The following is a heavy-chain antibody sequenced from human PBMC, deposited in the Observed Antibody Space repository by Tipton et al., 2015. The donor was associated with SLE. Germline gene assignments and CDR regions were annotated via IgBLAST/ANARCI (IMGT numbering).Heavy chain of an antibody. CDR2: IFYSGST. Sequence: TLSLTCTLSGGSISSSSYYWAWLGPPPGAGLEWIGSIFYSGSTYYNPSLKSRATISVDTTKNQFSLKLSSVTAADTAVYYCASPFAGAFDIWGQGTLVTVSS. CDR3: ASPFAGAFDI. D-gene: IGHD3-3*01. CDR1: GGSISSSSYY. V-gene: IGHV4-39*07. J-gene: IGHJ3*02.